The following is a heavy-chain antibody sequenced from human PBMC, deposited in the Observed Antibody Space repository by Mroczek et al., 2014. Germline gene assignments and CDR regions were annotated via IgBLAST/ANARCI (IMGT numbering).Heavy chain of an antibody. CDR2: INPNSGGT. CDR3: ARDIVVVPAASDYGMDV. Sequence: SGAEVKKPGASVKVSCKASGYTFTGYYMHWVRQAPGQGLEWMGWINPNSGGTNYAQKFQGRVTMTRDTSISTAYMELSRLRSDDTAVYYCARDIVVVPAASDYGMDVVGPRDHGHPSP. D-gene: IGHD2-2*01. V-gene: IGHV1-2*02. J-gene: IGHJ6*02. CDR1: GYTFTGYY.